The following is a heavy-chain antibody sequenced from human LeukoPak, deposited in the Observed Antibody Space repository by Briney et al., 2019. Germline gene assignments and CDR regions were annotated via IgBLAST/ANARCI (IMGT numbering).Heavy chain of an antibody. D-gene: IGHD6-19*01. CDR1: GASVSGYY. CDR3: ARVSNSGWYLDY. CDR2: IHDNGNT. V-gene: IGHV4-59*02. Sequence: SETLSLTCTVSGASVSGYYWTWIRQPPGKGLEWIGNIHDNGNTNSNASPKSRVTISLDTSKTQFSLKLSSVIAADTAVYYCARVSNSGWYLDYWGQGTLVIVS. J-gene: IGHJ4*02.